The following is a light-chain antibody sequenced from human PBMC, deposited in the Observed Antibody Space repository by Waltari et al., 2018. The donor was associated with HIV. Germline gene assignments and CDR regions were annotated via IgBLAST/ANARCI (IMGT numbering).Light chain of an antibody. V-gene: IGLV2-14*01. J-gene: IGLJ2*01. Sequence: QSALTQPASVSGSPGQSITISCPGTSNDIGGSPYVSWYQQPPGKAPQLIIFEVNNRPSGVSHRFSGSKSGNTASLTISGLQSEDEADYFCCSYTSSNTLLFAGGTRLTVL. CDR2: EVN. CDR1: SNDIGGSPY. CDR3: CSYTSSNTLL.